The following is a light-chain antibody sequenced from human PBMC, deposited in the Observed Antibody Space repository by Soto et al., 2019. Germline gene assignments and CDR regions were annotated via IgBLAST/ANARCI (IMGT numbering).Light chain of an antibody. Sequence: DIQMTQSPSSLSASVGDRVTITCQASQDISNYLNWYQQKPGKAPKLLIYDASNLETGVPSRLSGSGSGTDFTFTISSLQPEDIATYYCQQYDNGLLAITFGQGTRLEIK. V-gene: IGKV1-33*01. CDR2: DAS. CDR1: QDISNY. CDR3: QQYDNGLLAIT. J-gene: IGKJ5*01.